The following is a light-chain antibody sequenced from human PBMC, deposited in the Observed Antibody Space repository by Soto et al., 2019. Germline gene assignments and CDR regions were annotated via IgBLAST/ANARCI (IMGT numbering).Light chain of an antibody. V-gene: IGKV1-39*01. CDR2: AAS. CDR3: QQSYSTPYT. Sequence: DTRLTQSPSSFLPSVEDRAPITSRAGKTISSYLNCYQQKPGKAPKLLIYAASSLQSGVPSRFSGSGSGTDFTLTISSLQPEDFATYYCQQSYSTPYTFGQGTKLEIK. J-gene: IGKJ2*01. CDR1: KTISSY.